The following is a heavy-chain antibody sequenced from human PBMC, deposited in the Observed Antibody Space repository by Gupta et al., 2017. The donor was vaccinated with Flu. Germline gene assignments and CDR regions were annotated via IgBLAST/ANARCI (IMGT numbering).Heavy chain of an antibody. CDR3: ARGDGWNFFDY. J-gene: IGHJ4*02. Sequence: VQLVETGGGLIQPGGSLRLSCAASDFSVNGYYMNWVRQAPGKGLEWVSALYVAGNTYYAESVKGRFTISRDNSKNMLYLQMNSLRDDDTAVYYCARGDGWNFFDYWGQGTPVTVSS. CDR2: LYVAGNT. CDR1: DFSVNGYY. D-gene: IGHD5-24*01. V-gene: IGHV3-53*02.